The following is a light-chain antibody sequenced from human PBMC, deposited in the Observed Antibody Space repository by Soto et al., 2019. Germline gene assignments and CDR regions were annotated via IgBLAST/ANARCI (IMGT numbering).Light chain of an antibody. J-gene: IGKJ5*01. Sequence: EIVLPQSPGTLSLSPGEGATPPGRAGLSVSSSYLAWYQQKPGQAPRLLIYDASNRATGIPARFSGCGSGTDFTLTISSLEPEDFAVYYCQQRSNWPPKITFGQGTRLEI. CDR2: DAS. V-gene: IGKV3D-20*02. CDR1: LSVSSSY. CDR3: QQRSNWPPKIT.